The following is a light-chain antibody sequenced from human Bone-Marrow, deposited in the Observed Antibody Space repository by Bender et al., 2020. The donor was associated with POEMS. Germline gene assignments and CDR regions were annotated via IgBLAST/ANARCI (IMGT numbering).Light chain of an antibody. CDR3: CSYAVGRSYV. J-gene: IGLJ1*01. CDR1: RSDVGGYNS. V-gene: IGLV2-23*02. Sequence: QSALTQPASVSGSPGQSITISCTGTRSDVGGYNSVSWYQQHPGKAPKLLIYDVTRRPSGVSNRFSGSKSGNTASLTISGLQADDEAEYYCCSYAVGRSYVFGTGTKVTVL. CDR2: DVT.